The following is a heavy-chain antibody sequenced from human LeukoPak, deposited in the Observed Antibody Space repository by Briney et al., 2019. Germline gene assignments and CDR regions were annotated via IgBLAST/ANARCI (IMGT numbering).Heavy chain of an antibody. V-gene: IGHV3-23*01. D-gene: IGHD6-19*01. J-gene: IGHJ4*02. CDR2: IGGYGTTA. CDR1: GFTFSNDA. CDR3: AKHGAGITVAGRRHLDY. Sequence: GGSLRLSCAASGFTFSNDAMSWVRQAPGRGLELVSSIGGYGTTAYYADSVKGRLTISRDNSKNTLYLQINGLRAENTAIYYCAKHGAGITVAGRRHLDYWGQGTLVTVSS.